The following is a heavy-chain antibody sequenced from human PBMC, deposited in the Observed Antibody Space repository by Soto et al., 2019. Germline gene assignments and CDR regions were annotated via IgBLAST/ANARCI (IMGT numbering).Heavy chain of an antibody. V-gene: IGHV3-33*01. CDR2: IWYDGSNK. D-gene: IGHD2-2*01. CDR3: ARSVNCISTSCYDVPYYGMDV. Sequence: QVQLVESGGGVVQPGRSLRLSCAASGFTFSSYGMHWVRQAPGKGLEWVAVIWYDGSNKYYADSVKGRFTISRDNSKNTLYLQMNSLRAEDTAVYYCARSVNCISTSCYDVPYYGMDVWGQGTTVTVSS. J-gene: IGHJ6*02. CDR1: GFTFSSYG.